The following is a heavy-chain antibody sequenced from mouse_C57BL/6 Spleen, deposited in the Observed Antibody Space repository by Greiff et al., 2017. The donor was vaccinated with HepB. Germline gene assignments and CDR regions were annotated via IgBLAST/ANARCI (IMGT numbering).Heavy chain of an antibody. CDR1: GFNIKDDY. V-gene: IGHV14-4*01. CDR2: IDPENGDT. CDR3: TTLKPFDY. J-gene: IGHJ2*01. Sequence: EVQLQQSGAELVRPGASVTLSCTASGFNIKDDYLHWVKQRPEQGLEWIGWIDPENGDTEYASKFQGKATITADTSSNTAYLQLSSLTSEDTAVYYCTTLKPFDYWGQGTTLTVSS.